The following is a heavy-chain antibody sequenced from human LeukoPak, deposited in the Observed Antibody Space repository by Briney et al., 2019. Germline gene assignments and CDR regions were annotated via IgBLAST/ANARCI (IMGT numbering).Heavy chain of an antibody. V-gene: IGHV4-34*01. J-gene: IGHJ4*02. Sequence: ASETLSLTCAVYGRSFTGYYWSWIRQPPGKGLEWIGEVNHSGSTNYNPSLKSRVAISADTSNNQLSLKLSSVTAADTAIYYCARGEKNFYGSGSYPYWGQGTLVTVSS. D-gene: IGHD3-10*01. CDR2: VNHSGST. CDR3: ARGEKNFYGSGSYPY. CDR1: GRSFTGYY.